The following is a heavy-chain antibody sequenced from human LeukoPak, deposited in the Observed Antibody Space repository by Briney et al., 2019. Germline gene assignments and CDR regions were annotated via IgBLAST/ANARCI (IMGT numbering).Heavy chain of an antibody. Sequence: SQTLSLTCAISGDSVSSNRAAWNWIRQSPSRGLEWLGRTYYRSKWYNDYAVSVKSRITINPDTSKNQFSLQLNSVTPEDTAVYYCARGSNGWSAVAGPQGYFDYWGQGTLVTVSS. D-gene: IGHD6-19*01. J-gene: IGHJ4*02. CDR3: ARGSNGWSAVAGPQGYFDY. CDR2: TYYRSKWYN. V-gene: IGHV6-1*01. CDR1: GDSVSSNRAA.